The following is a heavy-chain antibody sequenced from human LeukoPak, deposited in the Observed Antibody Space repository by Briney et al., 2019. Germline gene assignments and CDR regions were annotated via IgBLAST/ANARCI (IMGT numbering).Heavy chain of an antibody. D-gene: IGHD6-13*01. CDR2: IYYSGST. CDR3: ARRGSGYSSSHIDY. V-gene: IGHV4-39*01. CDR1: GGSISSSSYY. Sequence: PSETLSLTCTVSGGSISSSSYYWGWIRQPPGKGLEWIGSIYYSGSTYYNLSLKSRVTISVDTPKNQFSLKLSSVTAADTAVYYCARRGSGYSSSHIDYWGQGTLVTVSS. J-gene: IGHJ4*02.